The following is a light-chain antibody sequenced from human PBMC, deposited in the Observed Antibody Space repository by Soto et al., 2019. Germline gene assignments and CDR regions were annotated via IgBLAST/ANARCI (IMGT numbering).Light chain of an antibody. CDR3: QSYDRTLSAWV. J-gene: IGLJ3*02. Sequence: QSVLTQPPSASETPGQRVTMSCSGSSSNIGRNTVNWYQQVPGTAPKLLIYNNSQRPSRVPDRFSGSKSGTSASLAITGLRAEDEADYFCQSYDRTLSAWVFGGGTKLTVL. CDR2: NNS. V-gene: IGLV1-44*01. CDR1: SSNIGRNT.